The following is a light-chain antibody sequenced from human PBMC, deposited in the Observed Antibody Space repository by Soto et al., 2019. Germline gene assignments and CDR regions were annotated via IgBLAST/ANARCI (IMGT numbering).Light chain of an antibody. V-gene: IGKV1-13*02. CDR2: DAS. CDR3: QQFHSSAIA. CDR1: QVIRSA. Sequence: ALQLTQTPSSLSASVGDRVSMTCRASQVIRSALAWYQQKPGNPPELLIYDASTLEVGVPSRFSGSGSGTHFTLTISSVEPEDFATYYCQQFHSSAIAFGQGARLEIK. J-gene: IGKJ5*01.